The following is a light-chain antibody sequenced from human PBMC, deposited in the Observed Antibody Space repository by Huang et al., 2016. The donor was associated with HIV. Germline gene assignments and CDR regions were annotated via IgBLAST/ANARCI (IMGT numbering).Light chain of an antibody. CDR3: QQSYTTPVT. V-gene: IGKV1-39*01. J-gene: IGKJ4*01. Sequence: IQMTQSPSSLSASVGDRVTITCRASQTINYYLNWYQQKPGKAPDLLIYAASSLHSGVPARFSGSGSGTDFTLTISSLQPEDFATYYCQQSYTTPVTFGGGTKVEI. CDR2: AAS. CDR1: QTINYY.